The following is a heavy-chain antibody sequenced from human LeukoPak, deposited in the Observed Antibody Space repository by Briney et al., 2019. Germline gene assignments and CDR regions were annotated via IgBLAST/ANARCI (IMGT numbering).Heavy chain of an antibody. CDR1: GYTFNTYG. Sequence: ASVKVSCKASGYTFNTYGITWVRQAPGQGLEWMGWISPYDGNTNYAQKFQGRVTLTTDTSTSTAYMELRSLRSDDTAVYYCARGPHERSGYPDDWGQGTLVTVSS. J-gene: IGHJ4*02. CDR2: ISPYDGNT. CDR3: ARGPHERSGYPDD. V-gene: IGHV1-18*01. D-gene: IGHD3-22*01.